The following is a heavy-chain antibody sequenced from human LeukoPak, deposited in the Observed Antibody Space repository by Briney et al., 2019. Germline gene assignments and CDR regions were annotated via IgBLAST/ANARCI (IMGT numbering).Heavy chain of an antibody. J-gene: IGHJ3*02. D-gene: IGHD4-17*01. CDR1: GYTFTGYY. CDR3: ARSGRGLTTVTRGRPPSNDNTQEGHDAFDM. Sequence: ASVKVSCKASGYTFTGYYMHWVRQAPGQGLEWMGWSNPNSGGTNYAQKFQGRVTMTRDTSISTAYMELSRLRSEDTAVYYCARSGRGLTTVTRGRPPSNDNTQEGHDAFDMWGQGGLVTVSS. V-gene: IGHV1-2*02. CDR2: SNPNSGGT.